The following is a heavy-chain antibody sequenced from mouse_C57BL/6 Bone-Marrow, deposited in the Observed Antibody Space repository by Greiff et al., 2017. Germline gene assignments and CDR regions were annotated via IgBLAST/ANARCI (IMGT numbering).Heavy chain of an antibody. CDR3: ASPAYYSNYVNYYAMDY. D-gene: IGHD2-5*01. J-gene: IGHJ4*01. V-gene: IGHV1-53*01. CDR2: INPSNGGT. CDR1: GYTFTSYW. Sequence: QVQLKQPGAELVMPGASVKLSCKASGYTFTSYWMHWVKQRPGQGLEWIGNINPSNGGTNYNEKFKSKATLTVDKSSSTAYMQLSSLTSEDSAVYYCASPAYYSNYVNYYAMDYWGQGTSVTVSS.